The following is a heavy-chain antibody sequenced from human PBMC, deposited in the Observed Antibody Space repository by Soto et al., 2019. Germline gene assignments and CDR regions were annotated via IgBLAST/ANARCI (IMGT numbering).Heavy chain of an antibody. Sequence: SETLSLTCTVSGGSISSYYWSWIRQPPGKGLEWIGYIYYSGSTNYNPSLKSRVTISVDTSKNQFSLKLSSVTAADTAVYYCATHLTGKVTRALFDYWGQGTLVTVSS. D-gene: IGHD6-6*01. V-gene: IGHV4-59*08. CDR3: ATHLTGKVTRALFDY. CDR2: IYYSGST. CDR1: GGSISSYY. J-gene: IGHJ4*02.